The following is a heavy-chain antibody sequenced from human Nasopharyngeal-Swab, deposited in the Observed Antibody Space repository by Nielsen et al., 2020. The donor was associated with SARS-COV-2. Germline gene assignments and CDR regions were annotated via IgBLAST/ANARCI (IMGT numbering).Heavy chain of an antibody. CDR3: ARWGRTDGGNPRYFDY. CDR1: GGTFSSYA. Sequence: SVKVSCKASGGTFSSYAISWVRQAPGQGLEWMGRIIPILGIANYAQKFQGRVTITADKSTSTAYMELSSLRSEDTAVYYCARWGRTDGGNPRYFDYWGQGTLVTASS. CDR2: IIPILGIA. J-gene: IGHJ4*02. V-gene: IGHV1-69*04. D-gene: IGHD4-23*01.